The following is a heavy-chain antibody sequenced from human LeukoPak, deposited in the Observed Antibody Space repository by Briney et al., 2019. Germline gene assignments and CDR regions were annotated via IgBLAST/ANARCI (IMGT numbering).Heavy chain of an antibody. CDR1: GGTFSSYA. CDR3: ARALDPYYYGSGSYQEDAFDI. J-gene: IGHJ3*02. V-gene: IGHV1-69*13. Sequence: SVKVSCKASGGTFSSYAISWVRQAPGQGLEWMGGIIPIFGTANYAQKFQGRVTITADESTSTAYMELSSLRSEDTAVYYCARALDPYYYGSGSYQEDAFDIWGQGTMVTVSS. CDR2: IIPIFGTA. D-gene: IGHD3-10*01.